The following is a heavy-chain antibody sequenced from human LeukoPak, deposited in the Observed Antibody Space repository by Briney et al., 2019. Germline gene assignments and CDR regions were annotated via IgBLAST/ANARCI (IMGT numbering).Heavy chain of an antibody. CDR2: INPSDDST. CDR1: VYTFTNFY. V-gene: IGHV1-46*01. Sequence: ASVKVSCKASVYTFTNFYMHWVRQAPGQGLEWMGIINPSDDSTIYAQTFQGRVTVTRDTSTSTVYMELSSLRSEDTAVYYCARAWRYTDWFDPWGQGTLVTVSS. D-gene: IGHD1-1*01. CDR3: ARAWRYTDWFDP. J-gene: IGHJ5*02.